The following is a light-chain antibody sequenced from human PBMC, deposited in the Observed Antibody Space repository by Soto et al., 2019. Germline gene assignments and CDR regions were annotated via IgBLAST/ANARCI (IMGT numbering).Light chain of an antibody. CDR3: SSYTSSRAYV. Sequence: QSVLTQPASVSGSPGQSITISCTGSSSDIGRYNYVSWYQQLPGKAPKLMIYEVSNRPSGVSNRFSGSKSGNTASLSISGLQTEDEADYYCSSYTSSRAYVFGIGTKLTVL. J-gene: IGLJ1*01. CDR1: SSDIGRYNY. V-gene: IGLV2-14*03. CDR2: EVS.